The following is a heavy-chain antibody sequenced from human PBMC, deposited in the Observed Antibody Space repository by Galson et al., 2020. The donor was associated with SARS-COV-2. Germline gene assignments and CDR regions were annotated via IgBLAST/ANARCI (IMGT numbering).Heavy chain of an antibody. CDR1: GFTFSSYD. CDR2: ISSSGSTK. V-gene: IGHV3-48*03. D-gene: IGHD5-12*01. CDR3: AISGYDDRSGWPPGYFQH. Sequence: TGGSLRLSCAASGFTFSSYDMNWVRQAPGKGLEWVSYISSSGSTKYYADSVKGRFTISRDNSKNSLYLQMNSLRAEDTAVYYCAISGYDDRSGWPPGYFQHWGQGTLVTVSS. J-gene: IGHJ1*01.